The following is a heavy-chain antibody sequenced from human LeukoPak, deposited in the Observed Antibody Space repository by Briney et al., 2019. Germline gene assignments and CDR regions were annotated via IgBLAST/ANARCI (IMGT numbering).Heavy chain of an antibody. CDR1: GGSISSYF. CDR2: IYYSGST. J-gene: IGHJ4*02. V-gene: IGHV4-59*08. Sequence: SETLSLTCTVSGGSISSYFWSWIRQPPGKGLEWIGYIYYSGSTYYYPSLKSRVTISVDTSKNQFSLKLNSVTAADTAVYYCARHHSSGCDYWGQGTLVTVSS. CDR3: ARHHSSGCDY. D-gene: IGHD6-19*01.